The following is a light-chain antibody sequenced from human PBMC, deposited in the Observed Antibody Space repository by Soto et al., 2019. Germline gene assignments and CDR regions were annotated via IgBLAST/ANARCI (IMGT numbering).Light chain of an antibody. V-gene: IGLV2-14*03. Sequence: QSALTQPASVSGSPGQSITISRTGTSSDVGAYKYVSWYQQHPGKVPKLIIYGVSNRPSGVSNRFSGSKSGNTAFLTISGLQPEDEADYYCSSFTGTTTLDVFGTGTKVTVL. CDR3: SSFTGTTTLDV. CDR1: SSDVGAYKY. J-gene: IGLJ1*01. CDR2: GVS.